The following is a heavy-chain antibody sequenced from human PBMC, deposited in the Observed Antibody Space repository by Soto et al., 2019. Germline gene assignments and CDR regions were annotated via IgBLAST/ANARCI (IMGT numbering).Heavy chain of an antibody. D-gene: IGHD3-16*02. J-gene: IGHJ5*02. CDR3: ARGCYDYVWGSYRYAWFDP. CDR1: GGSFSGYY. CDR2: INHSGST. V-gene: IGHV4-34*01. Sequence: SETLSLTCAVYGGSFSGYYWSWIRQPPGKGLEWIGEINHSGSTNYNPSLKSRVTISVDTSKNQFSLKLSSVTAADTAVYYCARGCYDYVWGSYRYAWFDPWGQGTLVTVSS.